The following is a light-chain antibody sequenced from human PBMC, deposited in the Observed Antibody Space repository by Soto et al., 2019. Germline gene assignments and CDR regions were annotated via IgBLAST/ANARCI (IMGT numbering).Light chain of an antibody. J-gene: IGKJ2*01. Sequence: IVLTQSPGTLSLSPGERATLSCRASQSFSSSYLAWYQHKPGQAPRLLIYGASSRATGIPDRFSGSGSGTDFTLTISRLEPEDFAVYYCQQYGSSPYTFGQGTKLEIK. CDR3: QQYGSSPYT. CDR2: GAS. CDR1: QSFSSSY. V-gene: IGKV3-20*01.